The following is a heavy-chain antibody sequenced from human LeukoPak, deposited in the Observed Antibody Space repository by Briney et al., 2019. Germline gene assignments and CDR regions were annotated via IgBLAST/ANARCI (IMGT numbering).Heavy chain of an antibody. Sequence: SETLSLTCAVYGGSFSGYYWSWIRQPPGKGLEWIGYIYHSGSTYYNPSLKSRVTISVDRSKNQFSLKLSSVTAADTAVYYCARGVYPDYWGQGTLVTVSS. CDR3: ARGVYPDY. J-gene: IGHJ4*02. V-gene: IGHV4-34*01. CDR1: GGSFSGYY. CDR2: IYHSGST. D-gene: IGHD5/OR15-5a*01.